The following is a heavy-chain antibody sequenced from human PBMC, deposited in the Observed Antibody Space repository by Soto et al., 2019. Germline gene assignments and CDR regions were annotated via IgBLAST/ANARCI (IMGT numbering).Heavy chain of an antibody. CDR2: IKQDGSEK. J-gene: IGHJ4*02. CDR3: ARDLRFLNFDY. V-gene: IGHV3-7*01. Sequence: GVSLRLSCPPSGFTFSIYWMSWVRQAPGKGLEWVANIKQDGSEKYYVDSVKGRFTISRDNAKNSLYLQMNSLRAEDTAVYYCARDLRFLNFDYWGQGTLVTVAS. D-gene: IGHD3-3*01. CDR1: GFTFSIYW.